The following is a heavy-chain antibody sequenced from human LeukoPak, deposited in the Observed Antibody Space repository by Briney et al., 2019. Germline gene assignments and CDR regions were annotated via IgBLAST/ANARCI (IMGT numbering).Heavy chain of an antibody. J-gene: IGHJ4*02. D-gene: IGHD3-22*01. CDR2: IYTSGST. CDR3: AREVRTYYYDSSGYYLTYYFDY. Sequence: PSETLSLTCTVSGGSISSYYWSWIRQPAGKGLEWIGRIYTSGSTNYNPSLKSRVTMSVDTSKNQFSLKLSSVTAADTAVYYCAREVRTYYYDSSGYYLTYYFDYWGQGTLVTVSS. V-gene: IGHV4-4*07. CDR1: GGSISSYY.